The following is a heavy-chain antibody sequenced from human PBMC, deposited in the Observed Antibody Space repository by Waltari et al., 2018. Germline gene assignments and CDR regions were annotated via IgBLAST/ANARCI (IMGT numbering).Heavy chain of an antibody. CDR3: ARYQGDYGDPRRFDY. V-gene: IGHV4-30-4*08. CDR2: IYNSGST. J-gene: IGHJ4*02. Sequence: QLQLQEAGPGLAKPSQTLSPTCAVSGGSISSGDYYWHRTRQPPGKGLEWNGYIYNSGSTYYDPSLKSRVTKSVVTSKDQFSLKLSSVTAADTAAYYCARYQGDYGDPRRFDYWGQGTLVTVSS. D-gene: IGHD4-17*01. CDR1: GGSISSGDYY.